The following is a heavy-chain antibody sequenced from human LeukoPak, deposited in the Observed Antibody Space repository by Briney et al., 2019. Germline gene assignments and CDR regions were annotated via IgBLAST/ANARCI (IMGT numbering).Heavy chain of an antibody. CDR3: ARYCNGDTCDGALDL. J-gene: IGHJ3*01. D-gene: IGHD2-15*01. CDR2: IDGDASRT. Sequence: HPGGSLRLSCAASGFTFNNYWIHWVRQVPGKDLVWVSRIDGDASRTNYADSVKGRSTISRDNVKNMVYLQMSSLTVEDTAVYYCARYCNGDTCDGALDLWGQGTLVTVSS. V-gene: IGHV3-74*01. CDR1: GFTFNNYW.